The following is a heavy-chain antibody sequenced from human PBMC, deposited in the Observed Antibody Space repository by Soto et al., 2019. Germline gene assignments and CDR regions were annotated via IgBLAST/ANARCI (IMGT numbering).Heavy chain of an antibody. CDR1: GFTFSSYA. CDR3: ARAGGLLLDY. Sequence: QVQLVESGGGVVQPGRSLRLSCAASGFTFSSYAMHWVRQAPGKGLEWVAVISYDGSNKYYAGSVKGQFTISRDISKNPLYLQMNSLRAEDTAVYYCARAGGLLLDYWGQGTLVTVSS. J-gene: IGHJ4*02. CDR2: ISYDGSNK. V-gene: IGHV3-30-3*01. D-gene: IGHD2-15*01.